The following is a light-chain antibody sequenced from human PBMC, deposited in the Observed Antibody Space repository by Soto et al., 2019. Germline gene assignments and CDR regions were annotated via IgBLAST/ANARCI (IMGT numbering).Light chain of an antibody. J-gene: IGKJ3*01. Sequence: EIVLTKSQATLSLSPGERATLSCSSSQSVTSSLAWYQQRPGQAPSLLIYDASNRATGIPARFSGRGSGTDFTLTISSKAPEDFGVYYCQQSGTFGPGTKVDIK. CDR2: DAS. V-gene: IGKV3-11*01. CDR1: QSVTSS. CDR3: QQSGT.